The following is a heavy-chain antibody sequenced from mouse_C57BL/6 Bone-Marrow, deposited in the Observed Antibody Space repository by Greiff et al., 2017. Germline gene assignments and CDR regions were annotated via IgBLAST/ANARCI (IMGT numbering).Heavy chain of an antibody. D-gene: IGHD2-3*01. CDR1: GYTFTSYW. CDR2: IYPGNSDT. J-gene: IGHJ2*01. CDR3: TREAYDGYYVYFDY. Sequence: VHVKQSGTVLARPGASVKMSCKTSGYTFTSYWMHWVKQRPGQGLEWIGAIYPGNSDTSYNQKFKGKAKLTAVTSASTAYMELSSLTKEDSAVDYCTREAYDGYYVYFDYWGQGTTLTVSS. V-gene: IGHV1-5*01.